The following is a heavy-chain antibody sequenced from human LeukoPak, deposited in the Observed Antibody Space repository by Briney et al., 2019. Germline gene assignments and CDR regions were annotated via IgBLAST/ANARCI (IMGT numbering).Heavy chain of an antibody. V-gene: IGHV1-18*01. J-gene: IGHJ4*02. Sequence: ASVKVSCKASGYTFTSYGISWVRQAPAQGLEWMGWIIAYNGNTNYAQKLQGRVTMTTDTSTSTAYMELRNLRSDDTAVYYCARDQGVYDILTGYYPPYFDYWGQGTLVTVSS. D-gene: IGHD3-9*01. CDR3: ARDQGVYDILTGYYPPYFDY. CDR1: GYTFTSYG. CDR2: IIAYNGNT.